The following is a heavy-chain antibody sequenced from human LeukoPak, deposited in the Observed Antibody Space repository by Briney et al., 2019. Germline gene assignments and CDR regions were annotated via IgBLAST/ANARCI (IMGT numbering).Heavy chain of an antibody. D-gene: IGHD6-13*01. V-gene: IGHV4-61*08. CDR2: IYYSGST. CDR1: GGSISSGGYY. J-gene: IGHJ4*02. Sequence: SETLSLTCTVSGGSISSGGYYWSWIRQPPGKGLEWIGYIYYSGSTNYNPSLKSRVTISVDTSKNQFSLKLSSVTAADTAVYYCARTLAAAYDYWAREPWSPSPQ. CDR3: ARTLAAAYDY.